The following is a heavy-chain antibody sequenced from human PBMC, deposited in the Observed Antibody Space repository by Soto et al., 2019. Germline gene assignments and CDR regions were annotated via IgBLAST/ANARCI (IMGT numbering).Heavy chain of an antibody. D-gene: IGHD3-10*01. J-gene: IGHJ4*02. CDR1: GFTFSSYA. CDR3: AKDLYYYGSGNCYDY. CDR2: SSGSGGST. Sequence: EVQLLESGGGLVQPGGSLRLSCAASGFTFSSYAMRWVRQAPGKGLEWVSASSGSGGSTYYADSVKGRFTISKDNSKNTLYLQMNNLRAEDTAVYYCAKDLYYYGSGNCYDYWGQGTLVTVSS. V-gene: IGHV3-23*01.